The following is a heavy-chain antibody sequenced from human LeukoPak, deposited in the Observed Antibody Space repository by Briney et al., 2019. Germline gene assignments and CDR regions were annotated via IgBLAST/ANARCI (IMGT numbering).Heavy chain of an antibody. J-gene: IGHJ4*02. D-gene: IGHD6-19*01. CDR2: ISGSGVST. V-gene: IGHV3-23*01. CDR3: ERDPSEYEWQRGWYRDF. Sequence: GGSLRLSCAASGFTFSSYATNWVRRAPGKGLEWVSAISGSGVSTYYADSVKGRFTISRDNSRSTLALHMSNLRVEDTAVYYCERDPSEYEWQRGWYRDFWGQGPQVTVSS. CDR1: GFTFSSYA.